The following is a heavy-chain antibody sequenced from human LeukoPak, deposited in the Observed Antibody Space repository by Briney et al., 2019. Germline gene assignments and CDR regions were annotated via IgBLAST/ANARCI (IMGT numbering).Heavy chain of an antibody. CDR2: ISTSSSYI. CDR1: GFTFNKYT. Sequence: TGGSLRLSCAASGFTFNKYTMNWVRQAPGKGLEWVSSISTSSSYIYYADSVKGRFTISRDNAQNSLYLQMNSLRADDTAVYYCGFSSSGWAGLDYWGQGTLVTVSS. J-gene: IGHJ4*02. V-gene: IGHV3-21*01. CDR3: GFSSSGWAGLDY. D-gene: IGHD6-19*01.